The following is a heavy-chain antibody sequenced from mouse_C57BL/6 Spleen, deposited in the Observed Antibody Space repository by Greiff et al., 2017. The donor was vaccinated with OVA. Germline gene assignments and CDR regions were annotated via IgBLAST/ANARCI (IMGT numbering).Heavy chain of an antibody. D-gene: IGHD1-1*01. J-gene: IGHJ4*01. CDR1: GYTFTSYG. Sequence: VQLVESGAELARPGASVKLSCKASGYTFTSYGISWVKQRTGQGLEWIGEIYPRSGNTYYNEKFKGKATLTADKSSSTAYMELRSLTSEDSAVYFCAKDYYGGNYDAMDYWGQGTSVTVSS. CDR2: IYPRSGNT. CDR3: AKDYYGGNYDAMDY. V-gene: IGHV1-81*01.